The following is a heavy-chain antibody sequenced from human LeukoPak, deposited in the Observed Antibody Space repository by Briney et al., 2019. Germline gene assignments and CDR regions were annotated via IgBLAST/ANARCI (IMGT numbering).Heavy chain of an antibody. D-gene: IGHD2-2*01. J-gene: IGHJ6*02. V-gene: IGHV3-30*04. CDR3: ARGEAGDCSSTSCNYYYYYGMDV. CDR1: GFTFSSYA. Sequence: GGSLRLSCAASGFTFSSYAMHWVRQAPGKGLEWVAVISYDGSNKYYADSVKGRFTISRDNSKNTLYLQMNSLRAEDTAVYYCARGEAGDCSSTSCNYYYYYGMDVWGQGTTVTVS. CDR2: ISYDGSNK.